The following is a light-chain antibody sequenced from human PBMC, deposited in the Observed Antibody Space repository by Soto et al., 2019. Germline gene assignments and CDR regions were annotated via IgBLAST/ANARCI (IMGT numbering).Light chain of an antibody. CDR3: QQSYSTPSWT. V-gene: IGKV1-39*01. CDR2: AAS. J-gene: IGKJ3*01. CDR1: QSISSY. Sequence: DIQMTQSPSSLSASVGERVTITCRASQSISSYLNWYQQKPGKAPKLLIYAASSLQSGVPSRFSGSGSGTDFTLTISSLQPEDFATYYCQQSYSTPSWTFDPGTKVDIK.